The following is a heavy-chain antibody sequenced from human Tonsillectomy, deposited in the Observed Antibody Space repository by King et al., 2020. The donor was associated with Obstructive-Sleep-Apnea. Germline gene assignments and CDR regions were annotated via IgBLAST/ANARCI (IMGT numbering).Heavy chain of an antibody. CDR2: MNPNSGNT. J-gene: IGHJ4*02. Sequence: QLVQSGAEVKKPGASVKVSCKASRYTFTSFDINLVRQATGQGLEWMGLMNPNSGNTGYAQKFQGRVTMTRNTSISTAYMELSSLRSDDTAVYFCARGRGGYWGQGTPVTVSS. V-gene: IGHV1-8*01. D-gene: IGHD3-10*01. CDR3: ARGRGGY. CDR1: RYTFTSFD.